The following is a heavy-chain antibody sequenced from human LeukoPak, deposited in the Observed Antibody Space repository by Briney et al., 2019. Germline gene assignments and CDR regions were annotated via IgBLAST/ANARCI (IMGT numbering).Heavy chain of an antibody. Sequence: SETLSLTCTVSGVSISSYYWSWIRQPPGKGLGWIGYIYNSGSANYNPSLKSRVTISVDTSKNQFSLKLSSVTAADTAIYYCARQYYYGSGSFYVGAYDFWGQGTLVTVSS. V-gene: IGHV4-59*01. J-gene: IGHJ4*02. CDR3: ARQYYYGSGSFYVGAYDF. CDR1: GVSISSYY. D-gene: IGHD3-10*01. CDR2: IYNSGSA.